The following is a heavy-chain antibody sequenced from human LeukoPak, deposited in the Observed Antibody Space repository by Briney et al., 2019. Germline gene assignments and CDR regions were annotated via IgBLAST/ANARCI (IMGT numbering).Heavy chain of an antibody. CDR3: ARDFDWEGGGFDY. CDR2: ISWNSGSI. CDR1: GFTFDDYA. D-gene: IGHD1-26*01. J-gene: IGHJ4*02. Sequence: GGSLRLSCAASGFTFDDYAMHWVRQAPGKGLEWVSGISWNSGSIGYADSVKGRFTISRDNAKNSLYLQMNSLRAEDTAVYYCARDFDWEGGGFDYWGQGTLVTVSS. V-gene: IGHV3-9*01.